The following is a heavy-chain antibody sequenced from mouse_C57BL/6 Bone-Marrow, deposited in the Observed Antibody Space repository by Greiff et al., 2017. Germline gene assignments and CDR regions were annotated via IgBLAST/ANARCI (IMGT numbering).Heavy chain of an antibody. J-gene: IGHJ4*01. V-gene: IGHV5-9-1*02. D-gene: IGHD2-5*01. CDR2: ISSGGDYI. CDR3: TREGAYYSNSYAMDY. CDR1: GFTFSSYA. Sequence: DVKLVESGEGLVKPGGSLKLSCAASGFTFSSYAMSWVRQTPEKRLEWVAYISSGGDYIYYADTVKGRFTISRDNARNTLYLQMSSLKSEDTAMXYGTREGAYYSNSYAMDYWGQGTSVTVSA.